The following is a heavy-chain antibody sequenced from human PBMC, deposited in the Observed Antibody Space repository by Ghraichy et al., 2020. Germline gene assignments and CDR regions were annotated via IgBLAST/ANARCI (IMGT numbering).Heavy chain of an antibody. Sequence: SKTLSLTCSVFGVSMTSYYWNWIRQPPGKGLEWIGYIYYTGSTSYSSSLESRVTMSVDTSKNQFSLKLTSVTAADTAVYYCASSGIRASAFDPWGQGTLVTVSS. CDR2: IYYTGST. V-gene: IGHV4-59*01. J-gene: IGHJ5*02. D-gene: IGHD1-14*01. CDR3: ASSGIRASAFDP. CDR1: GVSMTSYY.